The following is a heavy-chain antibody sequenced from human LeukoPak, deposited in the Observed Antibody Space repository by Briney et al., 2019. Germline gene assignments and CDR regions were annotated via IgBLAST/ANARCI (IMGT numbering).Heavy chain of an antibody. CDR2: IIPIFGIA. CDR3: ASYPQSGDNWFDP. Sequence: SVKVSCKASGGTFSSYAISWVRQAPGQGVEWMGRIIPIFGIANYAQKFQGRVTITADKSTSAAYMELSSLRSEDTAVYYCASYPQSGDNWFDPWGQGTLVTVSS. J-gene: IGHJ5*02. V-gene: IGHV1-69*04. CDR1: GGTFSSYA. D-gene: IGHD3-10*01.